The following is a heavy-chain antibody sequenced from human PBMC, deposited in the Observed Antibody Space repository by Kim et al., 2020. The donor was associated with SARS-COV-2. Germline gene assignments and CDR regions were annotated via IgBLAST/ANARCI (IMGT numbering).Heavy chain of an antibody. Sequence: SVKVSCKASGGTFSSYAISWVRQAPGQGLEWMGGIIPIFGTANYAQKFQGRVTITADESTSTAYMELSSLRSEDTAVYYCARDSIVGALGYYFDYWGQGTLVTVSS. V-gene: IGHV1-69*13. CDR2: IIPIFGTA. CDR3: ARDSIVGALGYYFDY. J-gene: IGHJ4*02. CDR1: GGTFSSYA. D-gene: IGHD1-26*01.